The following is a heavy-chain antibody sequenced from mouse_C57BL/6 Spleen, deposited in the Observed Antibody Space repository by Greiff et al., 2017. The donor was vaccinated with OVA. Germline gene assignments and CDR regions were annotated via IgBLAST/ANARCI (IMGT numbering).Heavy chain of an antibody. CDR3: AREGYGSLYYFGD. J-gene: IGHJ2*01. D-gene: IGHD1-1*01. CDR1: GFTFSSYG. V-gene: IGHV5-4*01. Sequence: EVNLVESGGGLVKPGGSLKLSCAASGFTFSSYGMSWVRQTPEKRLEWVAIISDGGSYTYYPDNVKGRFTISRDNAKNNLYLQMSQLKSEDTAMYSCAREGYGSLYYFGDWGQGATLTVSS. CDR2: ISDGGSYT.